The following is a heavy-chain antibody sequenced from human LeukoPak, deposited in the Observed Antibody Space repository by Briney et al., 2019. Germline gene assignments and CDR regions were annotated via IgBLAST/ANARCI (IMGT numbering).Heavy chain of an antibody. V-gene: IGHV4-34*01. CDR2: INHSGST. D-gene: IGHD2-2*01. CDR1: GGSFSGYY. Sequence: SETLSLTCAVYGGSFSGYYWSWIRQPPGKGLEWIGEINHSGSTNYNPSLKSRVTISVDTSKNQFSLKLSSVTAADTAVYYCARARNRVVPAAIRWLDPWGQGTLVTVSS. CDR3: ARARNRVVPAAIRWLDP. J-gene: IGHJ5*02.